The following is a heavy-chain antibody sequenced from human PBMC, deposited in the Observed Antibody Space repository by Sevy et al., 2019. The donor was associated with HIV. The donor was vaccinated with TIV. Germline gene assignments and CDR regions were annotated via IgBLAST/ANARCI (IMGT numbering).Heavy chain of an antibody. J-gene: IGHJ4*02. CDR2: ICSTGDCT. CDR3: AKGFGDYKGTYQPNY. CDR1: GFTFSTYA. Sequence: GGSLGLSCSASGFTFSTYAMNWVRQAPGKGLEWVAAICSTGDCTYFADSVLGRFTISRDNSKNTLSLQMNSLRAEDTALYYYAKGFGDYKGTYQPNYWGQGTLVTVSS. V-gene: IGHV3-23*01. D-gene: IGHD4-17*01.